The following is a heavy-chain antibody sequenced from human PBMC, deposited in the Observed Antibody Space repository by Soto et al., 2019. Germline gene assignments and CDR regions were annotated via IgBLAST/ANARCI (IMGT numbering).Heavy chain of an antibody. V-gene: IGHV3-30-3*01. CDR1: GFAFSSNP. D-gene: IGHD6-13*01. CDR2: ISYDGNNE. CDR3: ARGVAAGTPDY. Sequence: QVQLVESGGGVVQPGRSLRLYCAASGFAFSSNPMHWVRQAPGKGLEWVAFISYDGNNEYYAVSVKGRFTISRDNSKNTLYLQMNSLRAVDTGVYYCARGVAAGTPDYWGQGTLVTVSS. J-gene: IGHJ4*02.